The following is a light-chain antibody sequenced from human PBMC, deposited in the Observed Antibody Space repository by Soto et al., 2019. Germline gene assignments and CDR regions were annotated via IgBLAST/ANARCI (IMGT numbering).Light chain of an antibody. Sequence: QSALTQPPSASGSPGRSVTISCTGTSSDVGGYNFVSWYQQHPGKAPKLLVYEVYKRPSGVPDRFSGSKSGNRASLTVSGLQAEDEADYYCFSHRGGDSHVFGTGTKLTVL. CDR2: EVY. CDR1: SSDVGGYNF. CDR3: FSHRGGDSHV. J-gene: IGLJ1*01. V-gene: IGLV2-8*01.